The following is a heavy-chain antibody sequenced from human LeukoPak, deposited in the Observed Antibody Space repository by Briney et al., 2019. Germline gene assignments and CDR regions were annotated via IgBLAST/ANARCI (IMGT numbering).Heavy chain of an antibody. CDR3: ARWGYYYGSGSYYMYAVDY. CDR2: ISSSGSTI. D-gene: IGHD3-10*01. Sequence: GGSLRLSCAASGFTFTSYEMNWVRRAPGKGLEWVSYISSSGSTIYYAESVKGRFTISRDNAKNSLYLQTNSLRAEDTAVYYCARWGYYYGSGSYYMYAVDYWGQGTLVTVSS. CDR1: GFTFTSYE. J-gene: IGHJ4*02. V-gene: IGHV3-48*03.